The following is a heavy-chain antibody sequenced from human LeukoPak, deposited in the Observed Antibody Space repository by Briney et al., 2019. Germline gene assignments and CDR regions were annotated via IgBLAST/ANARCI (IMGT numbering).Heavy chain of an antibody. CDR3: ARSSGYDYHFDY. V-gene: IGHV1-69*04. Sequence: GASVKVSCKASGGTFSSYAISWVRQAPGQGLEWMGRIIPILGIANYAQKFQGRVTITTDESSNTAYMELSSLKSEDTAVYYCARSSGYDYHFDYWGQGTLVTVSS. CDR2: IIPILGIA. J-gene: IGHJ4*02. CDR1: GGTFSSYA. D-gene: IGHD5-12*01.